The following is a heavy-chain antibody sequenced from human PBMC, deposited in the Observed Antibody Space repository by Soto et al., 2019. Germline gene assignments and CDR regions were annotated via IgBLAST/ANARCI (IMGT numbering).Heavy chain of an antibody. CDR1: GASIWSYY. D-gene: IGHD3-10*01. V-gene: IGHV4-59*01. CDR2: IYYSGST. Sequence: PSETLSLTSTVSGASIWSYYLTWIRQPPGKGLEWIGYIYYSGSTNYNPSLKSRVTISVDTSKNQFSLKLSSVTAADTAVCYCARGKRGGYYCYMDVWGKGTTVTVSS. J-gene: IGHJ6*03. CDR3: ARGKRGGYYCYMDV.